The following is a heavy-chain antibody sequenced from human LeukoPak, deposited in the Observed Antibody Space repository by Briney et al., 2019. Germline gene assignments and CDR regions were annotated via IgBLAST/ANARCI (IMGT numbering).Heavy chain of an antibody. CDR1: GGSISSSSYY. D-gene: IGHD4-17*01. CDR3: ARAAVTNAFDY. J-gene: IGHJ4*02. Sequence: SETLSLTCTVSGGSISSSSYYWGWIRQPPGKGLEWIGSIYHSGSTYYNPSLKSRVTISVDTSKNQFSLKLSSVTAADTAVYYCARAAVTNAFDYWGQGTLVTVSS. CDR2: IYHSGST. V-gene: IGHV4-39*07.